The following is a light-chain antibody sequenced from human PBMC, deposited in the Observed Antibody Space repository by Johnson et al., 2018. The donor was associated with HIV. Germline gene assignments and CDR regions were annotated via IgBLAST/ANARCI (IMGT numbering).Light chain of an antibody. CDR1: SSNIGNNY. CDR2: DNN. V-gene: IGLV1-51*01. J-gene: IGLJ1*01. Sequence: QSVLTQPPSVSAAPGQKVTISCSGSSSNIGNNYVSWYQQLPGTAPKLLIYDNNKRPSGIPDRFSGSKSGTSATLGITALQTVDEADYYCGIWDNSLSASNYVFGTGIKVTVL. CDR3: GIWDNSLSASNYV.